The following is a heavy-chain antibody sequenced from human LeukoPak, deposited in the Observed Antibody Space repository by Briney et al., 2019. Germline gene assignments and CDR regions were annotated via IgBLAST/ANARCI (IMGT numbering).Heavy chain of an antibody. Sequence: GGSLRLSCAASGFTFSSYWMSWVRQAPGKGLEWVANIKQGGSEKYYVDSVRGRFTISRDNAKNSLYLQMNSLRAEDTAVYYCARARKTKQTNSNYDYWGQGTLVTVSS. J-gene: IGHJ4*02. V-gene: IGHV3-7*01. D-gene: IGHD4-11*01. CDR3: ARARKTKQTNSNYDY. CDR1: GFTFSSYW. CDR2: IKQGGSEK.